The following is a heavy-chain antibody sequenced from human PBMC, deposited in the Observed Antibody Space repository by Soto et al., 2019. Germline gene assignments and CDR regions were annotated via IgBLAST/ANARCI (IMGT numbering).Heavy chain of an antibody. D-gene: IGHD5-12*01. V-gene: IGHV3-30*18. J-gene: IGHJ6*02. CDR3: AKLHRAVATCGGYYYYGMVV. CDR2: ISYDGSNK. Sequence: QVQLVESGGGVVQPGRSLRLSCAASGFTFSSYGMHWVRQAPGKGLEWVAVISYDGSNKYYADSVKGRFTISRDNSEATLYLQMNSLSAEDTAAYYCAKLHRAVATCGGYYYYGMVVWGQGTTVRVSS. CDR1: GFTFSSYG.